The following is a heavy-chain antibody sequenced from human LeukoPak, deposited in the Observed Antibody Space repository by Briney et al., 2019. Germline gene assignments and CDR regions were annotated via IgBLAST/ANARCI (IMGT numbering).Heavy chain of an antibody. CDR3: AKEGSGAYLAGY. CDR1: GFTFSNYA. D-gene: IGHD4-17*01. J-gene: IGHJ4*02. V-gene: IGHV3-23*01. CDR2: IVNSGDST. Sequence: GGSLRLSCAASGFTFSNYAMSWVRQAPGKGLEWVSGIVNSGDSTFYADSVKGRLTISRDNSKNTLYLQMHSLRAEDTAVYYCAKEGSGAYLAGYWGQGTLVTVSS.